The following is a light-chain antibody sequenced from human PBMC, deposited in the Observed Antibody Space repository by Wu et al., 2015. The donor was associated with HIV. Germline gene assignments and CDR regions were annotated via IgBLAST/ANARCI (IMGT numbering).Light chain of an antibody. CDR3: HQRTTWPRT. V-gene: IGKV3-11*01. J-gene: IGKJ1*01. Sequence: LSPGKEPPSPAGPVRVLXALSLVPHNLARLPGSSSMIHPTGPLHPARFSGSGSGTDFTLTISSLEPEDFAVYYCHQRTTWPRTFGQGTKVEVK. CDR2: IHP. CDR1: RVLXA.